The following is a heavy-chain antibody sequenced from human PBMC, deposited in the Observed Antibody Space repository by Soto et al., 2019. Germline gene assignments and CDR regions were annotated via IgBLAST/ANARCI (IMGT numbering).Heavy chain of an antibody. J-gene: IGHJ6*02. D-gene: IGHD2-21*02. Sequence: GGSLRLSCAASGFTFSSYWMSWVRQAPGKGLEWVANIKQDGSEKYYVDSVKGRFTISRDNAKNSLYLQMNSLRAEDAAVYYCARDPFYCGGDCYPHYYYGMDVWGQGTTVTVSS. CDR3: ARDPFYCGGDCYPHYYYGMDV. CDR2: IKQDGSEK. CDR1: GFTFSSYW. V-gene: IGHV3-7*01.